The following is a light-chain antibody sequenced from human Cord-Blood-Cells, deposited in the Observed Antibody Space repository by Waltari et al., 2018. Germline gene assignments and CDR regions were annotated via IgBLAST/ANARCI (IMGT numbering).Light chain of an antibody. CDR3: QVWDSSTACGV. J-gene: IGLJ2*01. CDR1: NTEGKN. V-gene: IGLV3-9*01. Sequence: SYELPQPLPVSVALRQSARIIRGGDNTEGKNVHWYEQKPGQAPVLVIYRDSNRPSGIPERFSGSNSGNTATLTISIAQAGDEADYYCQVWDSSTACGVFGGGTKLTVL. CDR2: RDS.